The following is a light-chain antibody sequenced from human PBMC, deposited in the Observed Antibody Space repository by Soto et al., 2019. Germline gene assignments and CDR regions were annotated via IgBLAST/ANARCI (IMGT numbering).Light chain of an antibody. CDR1: RSNIGNNY. V-gene: IGLV1-51*01. Sequence: QSVLTQPPSVSAAPGQKVTVSCSGSRSNIGNNYVSWYQHLPGTAPKLLIYDNDKRPSGIPDRFSASKSGTSATLDITGLQTGDEADYYCEGWDSNLSGGVFGGGTKLTVL. CDR3: EGWDSNLSGGV. CDR2: DND. J-gene: IGLJ3*02.